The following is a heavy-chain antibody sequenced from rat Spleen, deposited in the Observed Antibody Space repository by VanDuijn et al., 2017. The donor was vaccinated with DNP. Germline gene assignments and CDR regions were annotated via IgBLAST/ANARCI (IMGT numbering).Heavy chain of an antibody. Sequence: QVQLKESGPGLVQPSQTLPLTCTVSGFSFTSYHVHWVRQPPGKGLDGMGVMWSSGDTSYNSGLKSRLSISRDTSKSQIFLKMNSLQTDDTATYYCVRDPYNSGFDYWGQGVMVTVSS. CDR2: MWSSGDT. CDR1: GFSFTSYH. CDR3: VRDPYNSGFDY. V-gene: IGHV2-32*01. J-gene: IGHJ2*01. D-gene: IGHD4-3*01.